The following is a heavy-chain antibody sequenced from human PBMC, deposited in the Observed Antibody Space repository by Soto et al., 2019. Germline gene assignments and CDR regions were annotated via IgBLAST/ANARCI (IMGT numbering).Heavy chain of an antibody. Sequence: WWSMRLSCSASVLTFAGYSTMSFVRQAPGKGLEWVSSISGSGGSTYYADSVKGRFTISRDNSKNTLYLQMNALSAEDTAFYYCAKDRGGFAGGWEYFDYWGQVALVTVSS. CDR1: VLTFAGYST. V-gene: IGHV3-23*01. CDR2: ISGSGGST. J-gene: IGHJ4*02. CDR3: AKDRGGFAGGWEYFDY. D-gene: IGHD6-19*01.